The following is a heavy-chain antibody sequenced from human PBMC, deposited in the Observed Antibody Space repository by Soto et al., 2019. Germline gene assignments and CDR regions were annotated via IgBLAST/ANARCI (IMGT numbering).Heavy chain of an antibody. Sequence: GESLKISGKGSGYSFTSYWIGSVRQMPGKGLEWMGIIHPSDFDTRYSPSFQGQVTISADKSTSTAYLQWSSLKASDTAMYYCARRPTGSYHFDYWGQGTLVTVSS. D-gene: IGHD1-26*01. J-gene: IGHJ4*02. V-gene: IGHV5-51*01. CDR3: ARRPTGSYHFDY. CDR2: IHPSDFDT. CDR1: GYSFTSYW.